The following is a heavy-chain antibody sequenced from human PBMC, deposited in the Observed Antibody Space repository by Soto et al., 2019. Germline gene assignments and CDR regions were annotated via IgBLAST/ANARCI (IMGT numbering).Heavy chain of an antibody. CDR1: GGSFSGYY. V-gene: IGHV4-34*01. CDR3: ARGRRLSAGTTRGRFSDRNWFDP. CDR2: INHSGGT. Sequence: SETLSLTCAVYGGSFSGYYWSWIRQPPGKGLEWIGEINHSGGTNYNPSLKSRVTISVDTSKNQFSLKLSSVTAADTAVYYCARGRRLSAGTTRGRFSDRNWFDPWGQGTLVTVSS. J-gene: IGHJ5*02. D-gene: IGHD1-7*01.